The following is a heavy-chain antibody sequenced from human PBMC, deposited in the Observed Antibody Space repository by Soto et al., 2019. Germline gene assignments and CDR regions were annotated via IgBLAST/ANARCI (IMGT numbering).Heavy chain of an antibody. V-gene: IGHV1-46*01. CDR3: ARVYSSGWLSP. CDR1: GYTFTSYY. CDR2: INPSGGSA. Sequence: ASVKVSCKASGYTFTSYYMHWVRQAPGQGLEWMGIINPSGGSASYAQKFQGRVTMTRDTSTSTVYMELSSLRSEDTAVYYCARVYSSGWLSPWGQGTLVTVSS. D-gene: IGHD6-19*01. J-gene: IGHJ5*02.